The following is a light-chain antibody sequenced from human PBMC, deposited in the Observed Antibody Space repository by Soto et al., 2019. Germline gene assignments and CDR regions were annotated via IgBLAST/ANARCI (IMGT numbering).Light chain of an antibody. CDR1: ISDFGSYNL. J-gene: IGLJ2*01. CDR3: SSSAGGEV. V-gene: IGLV2-23*01. Sequence: QSALTQPASVSGSPGQSITISCTGTISDFGSYNLVSWYQQHPGKAPKLIIHEGNKRPSGVSSRFSGSKSGNPASLTISGLQAEDEADYYCSSSAGGEVFGGGTKMA. CDR2: EGN.